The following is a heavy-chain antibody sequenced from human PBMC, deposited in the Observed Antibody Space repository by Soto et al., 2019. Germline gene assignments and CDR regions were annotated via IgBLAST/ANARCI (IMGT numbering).Heavy chain of an antibody. Sequence: GGSLSLSCSASGFIFGSYTMYWVRQAPGEGLEYVSAISSHGGSTYDADSVKDRFIISRDNSKNTLYLQMRGLRAEYTAVYYCVKVGYSYAYSAFDIWGQGTMVTVSS. D-gene: IGHD3-16*01. CDR1: GFIFGSYT. CDR2: ISSHGGST. V-gene: IGHV3-64D*06. CDR3: VKVGYSYAYSAFDI. J-gene: IGHJ3*02.